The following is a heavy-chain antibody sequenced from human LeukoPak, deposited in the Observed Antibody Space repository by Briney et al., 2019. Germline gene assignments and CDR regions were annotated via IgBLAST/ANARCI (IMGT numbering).Heavy chain of an antibody. V-gene: IGHV1-69*01. J-gene: IGHJ4*02. D-gene: IGHD2-2*01. CDR2: IIPIFGTA. CDR1: GGTFSSYA. CDR3: ARDYCSSTRCYHYFDY. Sequence: SVKVSCKASGGTFSSYAISWVRQAPGQGLEWMGGIIPIFGTANYAQKFRGRVTITADESTSTAYMELSSLRSEDTAVYYCARDYCSSTRCYHYFDYWGQGTLVTVSS.